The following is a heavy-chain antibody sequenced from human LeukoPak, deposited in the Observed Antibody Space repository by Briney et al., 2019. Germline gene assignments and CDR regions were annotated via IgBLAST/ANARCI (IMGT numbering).Heavy chain of an antibody. V-gene: IGHV4-38-2*02. CDR2: IYHSGST. CDR1: GYSISSGYY. D-gene: IGHD5-24*01. Sequence: TSETLSLTCTVSGYSISSGYYWGWIRQPPGKGLEWIGSIYHSGSTYYNPSLKSRVTISVDTSKNQFSLKLSSVTAADTAVYYCAREAERYFDYWGQGTLVTVSS. J-gene: IGHJ4*02. CDR3: AREAERYFDY.